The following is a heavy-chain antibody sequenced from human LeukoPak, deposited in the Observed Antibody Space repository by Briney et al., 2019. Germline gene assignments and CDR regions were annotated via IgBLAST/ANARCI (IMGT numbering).Heavy chain of an antibody. J-gene: IGHJ3*01. Sequence: ASVNPSPKASGYTLTDYHIHWVRQAPGQGLEWMGCINPKNGDTNYPQKFRGRVTMSRDTSVNTAYMELSRLGSDDTAMYFCARPLRMIHATNALDFWGQGTLVTVSS. CDR1: GYTLTDYH. CDR2: INPKNGDT. CDR3: ARPLRMIHATNALDF. D-gene: IGHD3-22*01. V-gene: IGHV1-2*02.